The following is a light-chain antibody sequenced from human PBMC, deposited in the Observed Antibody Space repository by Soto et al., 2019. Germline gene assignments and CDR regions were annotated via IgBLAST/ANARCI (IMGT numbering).Light chain of an antibody. Sequence: DIQMTQSPSTLSASVGDRVTITCRASQSISSWLAWYQQKPGKAPKLLIYDASSLESGVPSRFSGSGSGTEFTLTISSLQPEDFATYYCQQSYSTPPITFGQGTRLEI. CDR1: QSISSW. CDR3: QQSYSTPPIT. V-gene: IGKV1-5*01. J-gene: IGKJ5*01. CDR2: DAS.